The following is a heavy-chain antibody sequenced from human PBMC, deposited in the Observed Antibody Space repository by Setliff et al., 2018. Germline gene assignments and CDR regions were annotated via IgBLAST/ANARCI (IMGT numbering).Heavy chain of an antibody. CDR1: GGSISSGSFY. CDR3: ARAPSGSYPFDC. D-gene: IGHD1-26*01. Sequence: SETLSLTCTVSGGSISSGSFYWSWIRQPAGKGLEWIGHIYTSGITNYNPSLKTRVTISVDTSKNQFSLKLSCVTAAATAVYYCARAPSGSYPFDCWGQGTRVTVSS. J-gene: IGHJ4*02. CDR2: IYTSGIT. V-gene: IGHV4-61*09.